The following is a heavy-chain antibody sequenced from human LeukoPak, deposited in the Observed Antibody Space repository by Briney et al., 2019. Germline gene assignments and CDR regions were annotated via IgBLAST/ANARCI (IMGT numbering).Heavy chain of an antibody. D-gene: IGHD3-22*01. CDR3: ARDDYGYYYDSSGFWRY. CDR1: GFTFSDYC. J-gene: IGHJ4*02. Sequence: PGGSLRLSCAASGFTFSDYCMSWIRQAPGKGLEWVSYISSSGSTIYYADSVKGRFTISRDNAKNSLYLQMNSLRAEDTAVYYCARDDYGYYYDSSGFWRYWGQGTLVTVSS. V-gene: IGHV3-11*01. CDR2: ISSSGSTI.